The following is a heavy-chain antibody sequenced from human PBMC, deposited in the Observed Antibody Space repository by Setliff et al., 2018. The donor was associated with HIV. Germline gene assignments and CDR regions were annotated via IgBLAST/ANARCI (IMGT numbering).Heavy chain of an antibody. CDR1: GGSISNSRYY. CDR2: IYYSGST. D-gene: IGHD3-22*01. J-gene: IGHJ5*02. CDR3: ASRVSYYDSSGYLREEEFDP. Sequence: NPSETLSLTCTVSGGSISNSRYYWSWIRQPPGKGLEWIGSIYYSGSTYYNPSLRSRVTISVGTSKNQFSLKLSSVTAADAAVYYCASRVSYYDSSGYLREEEFDPWGQGTLVTVSS. V-gene: IGHV4-39*01.